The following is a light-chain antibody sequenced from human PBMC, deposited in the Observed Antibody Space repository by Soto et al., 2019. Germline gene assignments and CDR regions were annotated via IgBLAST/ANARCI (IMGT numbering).Light chain of an antibody. CDR3: QQSYSTPHT. CDR1: QSISSY. V-gene: IGKV1-39*01. CDR2: AAS. J-gene: IGKJ1*01. Sequence: DIQMTKSPSSLSASVGDRVTMTCRASQSISSYLNWYQQKPGKAPKLLIYAASSLQSGVPSRFSGSGSGTDFTLTISSLQPEDFATYYCQQSYSTPHTSGQGTNVDIK.